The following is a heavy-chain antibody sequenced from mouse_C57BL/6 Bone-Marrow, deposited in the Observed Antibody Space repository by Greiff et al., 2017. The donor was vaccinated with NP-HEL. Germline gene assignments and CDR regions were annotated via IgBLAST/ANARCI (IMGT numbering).Heavy chain of an antibody. V-gene: IGHV5-6*01. J-gene: IGHJ2*01. CDR1: GFTFSSYD. CDR3: ARHYYSNYFDY. Sequence: VQLKQSGGDLVKPGGSLKLSCAASGFTFSSYDMSWVRQTPDKRLEWVATISSGGSYPYYPDSVKGRFTITRDNAKNTLYLQMSSLKSEDTAMYYCARHYYSNYFDYWGQGTTLTVSS. CDR2: ISSGGSYP. D-gene: IGHD2-5*01.